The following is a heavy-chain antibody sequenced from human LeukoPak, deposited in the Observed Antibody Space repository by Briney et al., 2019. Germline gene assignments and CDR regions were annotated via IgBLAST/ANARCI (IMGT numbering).Heavy chain of an antibody. CDR2: FYPAGTT. Sequence: GGSLRLSCAASGFTFSSYEMNWVRQAPGTGLEWVSVFYPAGTTYYADSVKGRFTISRDTSENTLSLQMNSLRAEDTGIYYCVRERTGRGAFDIWGQGTMVTVSS. CDR3: VRERTGRGAFDI. V-gene: IGHV3-53*01. CDR1: GFTFSSYE. D-gene: IGHD3/OR15-3a*01. J-gene: IGHJ3*02.